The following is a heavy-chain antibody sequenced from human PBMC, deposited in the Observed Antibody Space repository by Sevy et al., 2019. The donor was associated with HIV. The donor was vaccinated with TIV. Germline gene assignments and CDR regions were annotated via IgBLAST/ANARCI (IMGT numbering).Heavy chain of an antibody. D-gene: IGHD3-22*01. V-gene: IGHV3-9*01. CDR1: GFTFDDYA. CDR2: ISWNSGSI. J-gene: IGHJ4*02. CDR3: AKAGYYYDSRENYFDY. Sequence: GGSLRLSCAASGFTFDDYAMHWVRQAPGKGLEWVSGISWNSGSIGYADSVKGRFTISRDNAKNSLYLQMNSLRAEDTALYYCAKAGYYYDSRENYFDYWGQGTLVTVSS.